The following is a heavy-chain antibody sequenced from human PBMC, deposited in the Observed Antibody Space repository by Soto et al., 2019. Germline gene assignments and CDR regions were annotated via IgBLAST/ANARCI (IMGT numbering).Heavy chain of an antibody. CDR1: GFTFSSYW. D-gene: IGHD3-16*02. Sequence: EVQLVESGGGLVQPGGSLRLSCAASGFTFSSYWMSWVRQAPGKGLEWVANIKQDGSEKYYVDSVKGRFTISRDNAKNSLYLQMNSLRAEDTAVYYCARVYDYIWGSYRYTHACDIWGQGTMVTVSS. CDR2: IKQDGSEK. V-gene: IGHV3-7*01. CDR3: ARVYDYIWGSYRYTHACDI. J-gene: IGHJ3*02.